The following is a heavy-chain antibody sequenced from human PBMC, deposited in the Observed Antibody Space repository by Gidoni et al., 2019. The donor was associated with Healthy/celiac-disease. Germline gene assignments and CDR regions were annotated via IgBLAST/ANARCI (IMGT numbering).Heavy chain of an antibody. J-gene: IGHJ4*02. CDR3: ARDAVSANFDY. Sequence: QVQLQESGPGLVKPSQTLSLTCTFSGVSISSGSYYWSWIRQPAGKGLEWIGRIYTSGSTNYNPSLKSRVTISVDTSKNQFSLKLSSVTAADTAVYYCARDAVSANFDYWGQGTLVTVSS. CDR2: IYTSGST. D-gene: IGHD2-21*01. V-gene: IGHV4-61*02. CDR1: GVSISSGSYY.